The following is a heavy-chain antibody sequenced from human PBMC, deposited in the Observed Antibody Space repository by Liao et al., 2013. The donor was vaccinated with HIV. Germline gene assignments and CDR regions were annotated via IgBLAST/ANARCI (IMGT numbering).Heavy chain of an antibody. D-gene: IGHD1-26*01. CDR2: INHSGST. CDR3: SYSGSQGGVVSDY. CDR1: GGSFSGYY. J-gene: IGHJ4*02. Sequence: QVQLQQWGAGLLKPSETLSLTCAVYGGSFSGYYWSWIRQPPGKGLEWIGEINHSGSTNYNPSLKSRVTISVDTSKNQFSLKLSSVTAADTAVYYCSYSGSQGGVVSDYWAREPWSPSPQ. V-gene: IGHV4-34*01.